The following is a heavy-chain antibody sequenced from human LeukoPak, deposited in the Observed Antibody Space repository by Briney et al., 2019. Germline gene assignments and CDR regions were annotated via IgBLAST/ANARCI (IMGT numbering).Heavy chain of an antibody. V-gene: IGHV1-18*01. CDR2: ISGYNGNT. CDR3: ARSGHCSDTGCYAEGLDY. Sequence: ASVKVSCKASGYTFTRNGITWVRQAPGQGLEWMGWISGYNGNTAYAQMFQDRFTMTTDASTSTAYMELSSLRAGDTAVYYCARSGHCSDTGCYAEGLDYWGQGTLVTVSS. D-gene: IGHD2-2*01. J-gene: IGHJ4*02. CDR1: GYTFTRNG.